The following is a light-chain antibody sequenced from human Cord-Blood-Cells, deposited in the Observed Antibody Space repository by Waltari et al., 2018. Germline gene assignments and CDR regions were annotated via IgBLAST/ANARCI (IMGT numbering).Light chain of an antibody. J-gene: IGKJ3*01. CDR1: QSVSSSY. V-gene: IGKV3-20*01. CDR3: QQYGSSQFT. Sequence: EIVLTQSPDTLSLSPGERATLSCRASQSVSSSYLAWYQKKPGHAPRHRIYGASSRATGIPDRFSGSGSGTDFTLTISRLEPEDCAVYYCQQYGSSQFTFGPGTKVDIK. CDR2: GAS.